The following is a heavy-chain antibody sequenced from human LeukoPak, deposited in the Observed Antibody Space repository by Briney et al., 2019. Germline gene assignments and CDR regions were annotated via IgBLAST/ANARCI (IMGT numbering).Heavy chain of an antibody. CDR2: IYHSGRT. Sequence: PSETLSLTCAVSGYSISSGYYWGWIRQPPGKGLEWIGRIYHSGRTYYNTSLKSRVTISVDKSKIKFSLKLSSVTAADTAVYYCARADYGDPYYFDYWGQGTLVTVSS. J-gene: IGHJ4*02. CDR3: ARADYGDPYYFDY. D-gene: IGHD4-17*01. CDR1: GYSISSGYY. V-gene: IGHV4-38-2*01.